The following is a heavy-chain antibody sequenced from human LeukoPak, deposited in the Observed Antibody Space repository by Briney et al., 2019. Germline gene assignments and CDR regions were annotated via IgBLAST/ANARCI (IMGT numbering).Heavy chain of an antibody. CDR2: INPNSGGT. CDR1: GYTFTGYY. J-gene: IGHJ5*02. Sequence: GASVKVSCKASGYTFTGYYMHWVRQATGQGLEWMGWINPNSGGTNYAQKFQGRVTMTRDTSISTAYMELSSLRSDDTAVYYCARDHSYCSSTSCQHNNWFDPWGQGTLVTVSS. V-gene: IGHV1-2*02. D-gene: IGHD2-2*01. CDR3: ARDHSYCSSTSCQHNNWFDP.